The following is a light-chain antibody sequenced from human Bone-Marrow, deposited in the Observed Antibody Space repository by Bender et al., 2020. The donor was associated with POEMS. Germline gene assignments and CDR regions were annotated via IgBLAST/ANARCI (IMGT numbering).Light chain of an antibody. CDR2: EVT. V-gene: IGLV2-14*01. J-gene: IGLJ3*02. CDR3: SSFTNTDTPVV. CDR1: SSDIAIYNY. Sequence: QSALTQPASVSGSPGQSITISCTGTSSDIAIYNYVSWYQQHPGKAPKLMIYEVTHRPSGVSNRFSGSKSDNTASLTISGLQAEDEADYYCSSFTNTDTPVVFGGGTKLTVL.